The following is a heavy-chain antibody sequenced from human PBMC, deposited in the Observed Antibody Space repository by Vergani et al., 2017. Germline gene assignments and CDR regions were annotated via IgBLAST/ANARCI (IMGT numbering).Heavy chain of an antibody. CDR1: GYSISSGYY. CDR3: TSCLPPYYYYYYMDV. J-gene: IGHJ6*03. CDR2: IYYSGST. Sequence: QVQLQESGPGLVKPSETLSLTCGVSGYSISSGYYWGWIRQPPGKGLEWIGSIYYSGSTYYNPSLKSRVTISVDTSKNQFSLKLSSVTAADTAVYYCTSCLPPYYYYYYMDVWGKGTTVTVSS. V-gene: IGHV4-38-2*01.